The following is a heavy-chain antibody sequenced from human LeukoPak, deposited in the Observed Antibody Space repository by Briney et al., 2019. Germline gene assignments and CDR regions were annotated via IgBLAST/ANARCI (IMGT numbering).Heavy chain of an antibody. CDR3: AREVIMVRGVMNY. V-gene: IGHV3-7*01. CDR2: IKQDGSEN. J-gene: IGHJ4*02. CDR1: GFTFSSYW. Sequence: GGSLRLSCAASGFTFSSYWMSWVRQAPGKGLEWVANIKQDGSENYYVDSVKGRFTISRDNAKNSLYLQMNSLRAEDTAVYYCAREVIMVRGVMNYWGQGILVTVSP. D-gene: IGHD3-10*01.